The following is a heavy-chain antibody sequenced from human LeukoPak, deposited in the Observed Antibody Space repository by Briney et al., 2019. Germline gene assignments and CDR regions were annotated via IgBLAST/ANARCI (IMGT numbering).Heavy chain of an antibody. V-gene: IGHV3-23*01. J-gene: IGHJ4*02. D-gene: IGHD3-22*01. Sequence: GGSLRLSCAVSGITLSNYGMSRVRQAPGKGLEWVAGISDRGGSTNYADSVKGRFTISRDNPKNALYLQMNSLRAEDTAVYFCAKRGVVIRVILVGFHKEAYYFDSWGQGALVTVSS. CDR3: AKRGVVIRVILVGFHKEAYYFDS. CDR1: GITLSNYG. CDR2: ISDRGGST.